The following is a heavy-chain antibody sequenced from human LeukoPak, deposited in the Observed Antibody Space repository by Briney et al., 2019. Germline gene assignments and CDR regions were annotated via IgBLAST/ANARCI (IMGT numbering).Heavy chain of an antibody. CDR3: AKDRWTEVDAFDI. Sequence: GGSLGLSCAASGFTFSSYAMTWVRQAPGKGLEWVSTISGSGGSTYYADSVKGRFTISRDNSKNTLYLQMNSLRAEDTAVYYCAKDRWTEVDAFDIWGQGTMVTVSS. CDR2: ISGSGGST. D-gene: IGHD1-1*01. V-gene: IGHV3-23*01. J-gene: IGHJ3*02. CDR1: GFTFSSYA.